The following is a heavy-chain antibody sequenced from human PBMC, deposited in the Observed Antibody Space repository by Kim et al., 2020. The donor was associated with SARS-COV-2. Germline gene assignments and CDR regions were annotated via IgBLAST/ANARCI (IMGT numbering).Heavy chain of an antibody. Sequence: GGSLRLSCVVSGFNFGKYGMSWVRQAPGKGPEWVSGINYNGGSTGYADSVKGRFTISRDNAQKSLYLQMDSVRAEDTALYHCVRSRGYYFYYMEVWRQGTTVTVSS. V-gene: IGHV3-20*01. CDR1: GFNFGKYG. D-gene: IGHD2-15*01. CDR2: INYNGGST. CDR3: VRSRGYYFYYMEV. J-gene: IGHJ6*03.